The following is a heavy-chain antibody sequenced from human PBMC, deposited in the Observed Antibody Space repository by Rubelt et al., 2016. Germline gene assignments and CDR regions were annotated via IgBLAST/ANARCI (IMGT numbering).Heavy chain of an antibody. D-gene: IGHD2-2*01. CDR3: ARSGADCSSTGCYVADYYGMDV. CDR2: IDWDDDK. J-gene: IGHJ6*02. CDR1: GFSLSTSGMC. V-gene: IGHV2-70*15. Sequence: QVTLRESGPALVKPTQTLTLTCTFSGFSLSTSGMCVSWIRQPPGKALEWLARIDWDDDKYYSTSLKTRLTTAKDTSKNQVVCTMANMEPDDTSTYDCARSGADCSSTGCYVADYYGMDVWGQGTTVTVSS.